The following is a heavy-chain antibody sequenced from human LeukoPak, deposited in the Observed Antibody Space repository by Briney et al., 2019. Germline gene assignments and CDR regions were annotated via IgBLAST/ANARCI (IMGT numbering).Heavy chain of an antibody. D-gene: IGHD2-21*01. CDR1: GFTFSGYW. Sequence: GGSLRLSCAASGFTFSGYWMHWVRQVPGKGLVWVSGITSDGSIVYYADSVKGQFTISRDNAKSTVHLQTNSLRVEDTAVYYCARDVYSIGDYWGQGTLVTVSS. CDR2: ITSDGSIV. J-gene: IGHJ4*02. V-gene: IGHV3-74*01. CDR3: ARDVYSIGDY.